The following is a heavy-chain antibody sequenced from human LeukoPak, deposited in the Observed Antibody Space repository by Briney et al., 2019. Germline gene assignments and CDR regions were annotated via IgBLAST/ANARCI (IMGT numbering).Heavy chain of an antibody. J-gene: IGHJ4*02. CDR1: GFTFSSYA. V-gene: IGHV3-64*01. CDR3: ARDRTGDY. D-gene: IGHD3-10*01. Sequence: PGGSLRLSCAASGFTFSSYAMHWVRQAPGKGLEYVSAISSDGGSTYYANSVKGRFTISRDNSKNTLYLQMGSLRAEDMAVYYCARDRTGDYWGQGTLVTVSS. CDR2: ISSDGGST.